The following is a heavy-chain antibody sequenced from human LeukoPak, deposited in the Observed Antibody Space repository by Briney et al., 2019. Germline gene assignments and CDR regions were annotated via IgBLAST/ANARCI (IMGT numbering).Heavy chain of an antibody. CDR2: IYHSGST. CDR1: GGSISSSNW. CDR3: ARVFLHPYYGSGIAIWFDP. V-gene: IGHV4-4*02. D-gene: IGHD3-10*01. Sequence: SETLSLTCAVSGGSISSSNWWRCVRPPPGKGLEWIGEIYHSGSTNYNPSLKSRVTISVDKSKNQFSLKLSSVTAADTAVYYCARVFLHPYYGSGIAIWFDPWGQGTLVTVSS. J-gene: IGHJ5*02.